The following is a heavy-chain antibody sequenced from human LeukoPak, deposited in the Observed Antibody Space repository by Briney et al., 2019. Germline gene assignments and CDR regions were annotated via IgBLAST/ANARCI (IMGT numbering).Heavy chain of an antibody. D-gene: IGHD6-13*01. CDR1: GYTFTGYY. CDR3: ARTPRIAAAGTPLYYYYYYGMDV. V-gene: IGHV1-2*02. CDR2: INPNSGGT. J-gene: IGHJ6*02. Sequence: ASVKVSCKASGYTFTGYYMHWVRQAPGQGLEWMGWINPNSGGTNYAQKFQGRVTMTRDTSISTAYMELSRLRSDDTAVYYCARTPRIAAAGTPLYYYYYYGMDVWGQGTTVTVSS.